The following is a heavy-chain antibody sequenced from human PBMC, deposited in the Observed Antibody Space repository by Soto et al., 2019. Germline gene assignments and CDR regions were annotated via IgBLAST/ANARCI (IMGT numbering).Heavy chain of an antibody. J-gene: IGHJ4*02. CDR1: GFSLSTSGVG. V-gene: IGHV2-5*02. CDR2: IYWDDDK. Sequence: GPKLVKPTQTLTLTCTFSGFSLSTSGVGVGWIRQPPGKALEWLALIYWDDDKRYSPSLKSRLTITKDTSKNQVVLTMTNMDPVDTATYYCAHSLGIATPWDYFDYWGQGTLVTVSS. CDR3: AHSLGIATPWDYFDY. D-gene: IGHD6-13*01.